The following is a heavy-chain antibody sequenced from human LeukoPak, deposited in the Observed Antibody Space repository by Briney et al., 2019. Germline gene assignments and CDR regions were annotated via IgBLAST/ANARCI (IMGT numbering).Heavy chain of an antibody. V-gene: IGHV4-39*01. J-gene: IGHJ4*02. CDR3: ARHGSLRGHMGY. CDR1: GGSISSSSYY. CDR2: IYYSGST. Sequence: SETLSLTCTVSGGSISSSSYYWGWIRQPPGKGLEWIGSIYYSGSTYYNPSLKSRVTISVDTSKNQFSLKLSSVTAADTAVFYCARHGSLRGHMGYWGQGTLVTVSS. D-gene: IGHD2-2*03.